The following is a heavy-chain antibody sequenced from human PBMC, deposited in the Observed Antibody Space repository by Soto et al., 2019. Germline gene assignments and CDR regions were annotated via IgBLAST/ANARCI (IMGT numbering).Heavy chain of an antibody. CDR1: GGSISSGGYS. CDR2: IYHSGST. D-gene: IGHD2-2*01. J-gene: IGHJ4*02. CDR3: ARAPGYCSSTSCYQYFDY. V-gene: IGHV4-30-2*01. Sequence: PSETLSLTCAVSGGSISSGGYSWSWIRQPPGKGLEWIGYIYHSGSTYYNPSLKSRVTISVDRSKNQFSLKLSFVTAADTAVYYCARAPGYCSSTSCYQYFDYWGQGTLVTVSS.